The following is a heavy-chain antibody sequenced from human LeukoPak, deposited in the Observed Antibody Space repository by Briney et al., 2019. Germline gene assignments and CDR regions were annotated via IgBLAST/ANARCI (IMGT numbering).Heavy chain of an antibody. Sequence: SGGSLRLSCAASGFTFSIYSMNWVRQAPGKGLEWVPSISSSSNYIYYADSVKGRFTISRDNAKNSLYLQMNSLRAEDTAVYYCARSYCSGGSCSHFDYWGQGTLVTVSS. D-gene: IGHD2-15*01. V-gene: IGHV3-21*01. CDR3: ARSYCSGGSCSHFDY. CDR2: ISSSSNYI. CDR1: GFTFSIYS. J-gene: IGHJ4*02.